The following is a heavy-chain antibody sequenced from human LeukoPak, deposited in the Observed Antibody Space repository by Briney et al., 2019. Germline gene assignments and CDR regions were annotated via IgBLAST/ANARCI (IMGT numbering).Heavy chain of an antibody. D-gene: IGHD2-2*02. CDR3: ARGRYCSSTSCYRGFDP. J-gene: IGHJ5*02. CDR1: GFTFSDYY. Sequence: GGPLRLSCEASGFTFSDYYMSWIRQAPGKGLEWVSYISSSGSTIYYADSVKGRFTISRDNAKNSLYLQMNSLRAEDTAVYYCARGRYCSSTSCYRGFDPWGQGTLVTVSS. V-gene: IGHV3-11*01. CDR2: ISSSGSTI.